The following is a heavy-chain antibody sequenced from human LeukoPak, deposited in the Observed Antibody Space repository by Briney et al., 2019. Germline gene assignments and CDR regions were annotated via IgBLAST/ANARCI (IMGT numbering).Heavy chain of an antibody. CDR3: ARGRGEDYGDPRPDY. Sequence: PSETLSLTCAVYGGSLSGYYWSWIRQPPGKGLEWIGEINHSGSANYNPSLKSRVTISVDTSKNQFSLKLSSVTAADTAVYYCARGRGEDYGDPRPDYWGQGTLVTVSS. D-gene: IGHD4-17*01. J-gene: IGHJ4*02. CDR2: INHSGSA. CDR1: GGSLSGYY. V-gene: IGHV4-34*01.